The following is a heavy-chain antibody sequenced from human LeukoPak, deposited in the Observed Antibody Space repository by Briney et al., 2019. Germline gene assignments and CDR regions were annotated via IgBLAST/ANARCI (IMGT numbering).Heavy chain of an antibody. J-gene: IGHJ5*01. V-gene: IGHV4-39*01. D-gene: IGHD3-22*01. Sequence: SETLSLTCTVSGDSMSSSSYYWGWIRQPPGKGLEWIASIYYSGSTFHNPSLRSRVTISVDKSRNRFSLKLSSVTASDTSVYYCARHGIDNYDPSAYSNWFDPWGQGTLVTVSS. CDR2: IYYSGST. CDR3: ARHGIDNYDPSAYSNWFDP. CDR1: GDSMSSSSYY.